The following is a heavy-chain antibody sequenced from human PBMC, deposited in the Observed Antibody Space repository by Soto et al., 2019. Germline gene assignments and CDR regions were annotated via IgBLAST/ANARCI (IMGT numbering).Heavy chain of an antibody. CDR1: GGTFSSYT. Sequence: GASVKVSCKASGGTFSSYTISWVRQAPGQGLEWMGRIIPILGIANYAQKFQGRVTITADKSTSTAYMELSSLRSEDTALYYCARAEYYDFWSGYSWFDPWGQGTLVTVSS. V-gene: IGHV1-69*02. CDR2: IIPILGIA. CDR3: ARAEYYDFWSGYSWFDP. D-gene: IGHD3-3*01. J-gene: IGHJ5*02.